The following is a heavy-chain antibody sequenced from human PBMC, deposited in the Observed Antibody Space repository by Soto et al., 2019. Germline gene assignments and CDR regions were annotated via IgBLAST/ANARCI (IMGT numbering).Heavy chain of an antibody. Sequence: EVQLLESGGGLVQPGGSLRLSCAASGFTFSSYAMSWVRQAPGKGLEWVSAISGGGDSTYYADSVKGRFTISRDNSKNTLYLQMSTLRAEDTAVYYCAVRYPSLTVDYWGQGTLVTVSS. V-gene: IGHV3-23*01. J-gene: IGHJ4*02. CDR1: GFTFSSYA. D-gene: IGHD2-21*02. CDR2: ISGGGDST. CDR3: AVRYPSLTVDY.